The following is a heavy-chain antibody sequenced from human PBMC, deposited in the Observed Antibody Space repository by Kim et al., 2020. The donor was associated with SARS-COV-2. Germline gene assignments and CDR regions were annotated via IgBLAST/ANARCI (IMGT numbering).Heavy chain of an antibody. CDR2: IFRGGST. V-gene: IGHV3-53*01. CDR3: ARGGGLVVTYYFEN. CDR1: GFTVSSNY. D-gene: IGHD2-8*02. J-gene: IGHJ4*02. Sequence: GGSLRLSCAASGFTVSSNYMSWVRQAPGKGLEWVSIIFRGGSTYYADSVKGRFTISRDISENTLYLQMNSLRAEDTAVYYCARGGGLVVTYYFENWGQGTLVTVSS.